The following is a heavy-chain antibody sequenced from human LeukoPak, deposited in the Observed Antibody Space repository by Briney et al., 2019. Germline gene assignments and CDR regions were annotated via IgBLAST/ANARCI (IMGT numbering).Heavy chain of an antibody. J-gene: IGHJ3*02. CDR2: ISGSGGST. V-gene: IGHV3-23*01. D-gene: IGHD2-2*01. CDR3: ARSLEYCSSTSCPAPDAFDI. Sequence: GGSLRLSCAASGFTFSSYAMSWVRQAPGKGLEWVSAISGSGGSTYYADSVKGRFTISRDNSKNTLYLQMNSLRAEDTAVYYCARSLEYCSSTSCPAPDAFDIWGQGTMVTVSS. CDR1: GFTFSSYA.